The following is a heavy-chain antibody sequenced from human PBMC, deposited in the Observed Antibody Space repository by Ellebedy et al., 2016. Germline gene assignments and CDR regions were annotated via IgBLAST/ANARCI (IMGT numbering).Heavy chain of an antibody. CDR3: ARDDFYYYYMDV. Sequence: GSLRLXCAVYGGSFSGYYWSWIRQPPGKGLEWIGEINHSGSTNYNPSLKSRVTISVDTSKNQFSLKLSSVTAADTAVYYCARDDFYYYYMDVWGKGTTVTVSS. D-gene: IGHD3-3*01. CDR1: GGSFSGYY. V-gene: IGHV4-34*01. J-gene: IGHJ6*03. CDR2: INHSGST.